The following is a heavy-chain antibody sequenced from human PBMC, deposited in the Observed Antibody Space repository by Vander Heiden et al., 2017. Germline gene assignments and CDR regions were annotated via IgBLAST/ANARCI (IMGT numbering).Heavy chain of an antibody. Sequence: QVQLVQSGAEVKEPGASVKVSCKASGYTFPGQCIHGVRQAPGQGLAWMGWIDPNTGGTNYAQSFRDRVSMSRDTSISTAYMELTNLQSDDAAVYYCASRPGTPAHVGPFDFWGQGTLVTVSS. CDR2: IDPNTGGT. CDR3: ASRPGTPAHVGPFDF. CDR1: GYTFPGQC. V-gene: IGHV1-2*02. D-gene: IGHD1-26*01. J-gene: IGHJ4*02.